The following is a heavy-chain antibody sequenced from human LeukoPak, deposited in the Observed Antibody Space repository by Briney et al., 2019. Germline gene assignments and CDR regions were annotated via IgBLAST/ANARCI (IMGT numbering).Heavy chain of an antibody. V-gene: IGHV3-30*18. CDR3: AKQCGGSDWFDAFDI. Sequence: GRSLRLSCAASGFSFSSYGMHWVRQAPGKGLEWVAVISYDGTNKDYADSVKGRFTISRDNSKNTLYLQMNSLRAEDTAVYYCAKQCGGSDWFDAFDIWGQGTMVTVSS. CDR2: ISYDGTNK. J-gene: IGHJ3*02. D-gene: IGHD6-19*01. CDR1: GFSFSSYG.